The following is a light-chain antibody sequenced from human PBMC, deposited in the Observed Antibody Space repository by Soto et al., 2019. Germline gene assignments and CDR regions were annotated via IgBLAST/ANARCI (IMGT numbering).Light chain of an antibody. J-gene: IGLJ1*01. CDR3: CSYTRTSNHYF. V-gene: IGLV2-14*03. Sequence: QSALTQPASLSGSPGQSITISCTGTSSDIGAYDYVSWFQQHPGKAPKLMIYEVRYRPSGVSNRFSGSKSGNTASLTISGLQAEDEADYYCCSYTRTSNHYFFGSGTKVTVL. CDR2: EVR. CDR1: SSDIGAYDY.